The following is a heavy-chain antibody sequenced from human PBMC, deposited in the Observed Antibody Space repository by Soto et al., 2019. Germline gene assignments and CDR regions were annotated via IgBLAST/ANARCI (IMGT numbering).Heavy chain of an antibody. CDR2: IYNSGTT. CDR3: AREGSSTVTALRALDI. D-gene: IGHD4-17*01. CDR1: GASISSGGYY. V-gene: IGHV4-31*11. J-gene: IGHJ3*02. Sequence: QVQLQESGPGLVKPSQTLSLTCAVSGASISSGGYYWNWIRQHPGKGLEWIGHIYNSGTTHYNPSLKRRLTISVDTSKNHFFLKLDSLTAAVTAVYYCAREGSSTVTALRALDIWGHGTLVTVSP.